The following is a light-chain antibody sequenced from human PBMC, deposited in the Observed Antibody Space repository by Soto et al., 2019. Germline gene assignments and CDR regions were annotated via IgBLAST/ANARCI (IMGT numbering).Light chain of an antibody. CDR3: QQSAGIPYT. V-gene: IGKV1-39*01. CDR1: QNIGRY. J-gene: IGKJ2*01. CDR2: AAS. Sequence: DIQMTQSPSSLSASVGDRVTVTCRASQNIGRYLNWYQQKPGKAPKLLIYAASSLQSGVPSRFSGSGSGTDFTLTISSLQPEDFATYYCQQSAGIPYTFGQGTKLEI.